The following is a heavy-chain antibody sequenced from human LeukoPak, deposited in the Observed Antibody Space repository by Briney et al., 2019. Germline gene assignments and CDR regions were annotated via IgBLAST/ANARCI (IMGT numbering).Heavy chain of an antibody. CDR1: GFTFSSYG. D-gene: IGHD2-21*01. J-gene: IGHJ3*02. CDR3: AKPRGGDDAFDI. V-gene: IGHV3-30*02. CDR2: IRYEGSNK. Sequence: GGSLRLSCAASGFTFSSYGMHWVRQAPGKGLEWVAFIRYEGSNKYYADSVKGRFTISRDNSKNTLYLQMNSLRAEDTAVYYCAKPRGGDDAFDIWGPGTMVTVSS.